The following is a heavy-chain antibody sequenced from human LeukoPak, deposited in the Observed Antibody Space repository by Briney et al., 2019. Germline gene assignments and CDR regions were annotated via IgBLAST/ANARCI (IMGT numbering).Heavy chain of an antibody. CDR1: GFTFSSYS. CDR3: ASLFLCYGCSSSSDSFNI. CDR2: ISSSRSYI. D-gene: IGHD6-6*01. V-gene: IGHV3-21*01. Sequence: GGSLRLSCAASGFTFSSYSMNWIRQAPGKGLEWVASISSSRSYIYSADSVKGRFTISRDNAKNTLHLQMNSLRAEDAAVYYCASLFLCYGCSSSSDSFNIWGQGTMVTVSS. J-gene: IGHJ3*02.